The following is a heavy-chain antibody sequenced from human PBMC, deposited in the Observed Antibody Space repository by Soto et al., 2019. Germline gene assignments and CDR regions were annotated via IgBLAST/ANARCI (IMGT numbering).Heavy chain of an antibody. CDR1: EGTLSKSA. V-gene: IGHV1-69*13. J-gene: IGHJ4*02. Sequence: SGKVSCKASEGTLSKSAISWVLQAPGQGLEWMGGIIPIFDTTNYAQKLKGRITIIADESTNTVYMQLSKLRSADTGVYYCARAPILVSVTLHENYFDSWGQGTLVTVYS. D-gene: IGHD2-21*02. CDR2: IIPIFDTT. CDR3: ARAPILVSVTLHENYFDS.